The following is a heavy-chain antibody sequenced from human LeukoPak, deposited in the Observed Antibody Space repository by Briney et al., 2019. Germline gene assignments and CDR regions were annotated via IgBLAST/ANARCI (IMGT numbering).Heavy chain of an antibody. J-gene: IGHJ4*02. CDR1: GGTFSSYA. Sequence: SVKVSCKASGGTFSSYAIGWVRQAPGQGLEWMGGIIPIFGTANYAQKFQGRVTITTDESTSTAYMELSSLRSEDTAVYYCARDSGTEPYMGKLDYWGQGTLVTVSS. D-gene: IGHD1-14*01. CDR3: ARDSGTEPYMGKLDY. V-gene: IGHV1-69*05. CDR2: IIPIFGTA.